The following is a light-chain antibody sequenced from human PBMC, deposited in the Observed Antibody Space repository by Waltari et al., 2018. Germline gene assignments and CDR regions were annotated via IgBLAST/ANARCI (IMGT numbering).Light chain of an antibody. CDR1: QSLVHSDGNTY. CDR3: MQATHLPLT. V-gene: IGKV2-30*02. Sequence: DVVMTQSPLSLPVTLGQPASISCRSSQSLVHSDGNTYLNWFQQMPCQSPRRLIYKVSNRDSGVPDRFSGSGSGTDFTLKIRRVEAEDVGVYYCMQATHLPLTFGQGTKVEIK. CDR2: KVS. J-gene: IGKJ1*01.